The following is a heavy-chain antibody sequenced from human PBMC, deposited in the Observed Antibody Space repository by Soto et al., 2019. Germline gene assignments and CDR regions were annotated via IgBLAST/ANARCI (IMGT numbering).Heavy chain of an antibody. J-gene: IGHJ4*02. CDR1: GFTFSNAW. V-gene: IGHV3-15*07. D-gene: IGHD2-15*01. Sequence: GGSLRLSCAASGFTFSNAWMNWVRQAPGKGLEWVGRIKSKTDGGTTDYAAPVKGRFTISRDNAKNSLYLQMNSLRAEDTAVYYCARDKGRSPLDYWGQGTLVTVSS. CDR2: IKSKTDGGTT. CDR3: ARDKGRSPLDY.